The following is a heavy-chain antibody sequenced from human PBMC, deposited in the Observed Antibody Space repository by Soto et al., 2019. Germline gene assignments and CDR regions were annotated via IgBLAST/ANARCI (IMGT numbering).Heavy chain of an antibody. CDR2: IYYSGST. CDR1: GGSISSYY. CDR3: ASHYGSGSYYYIDY. Sequence: SETLSLTCTVSGGSISSYYWSWIRQPPGKGLEWIGYIYYSGSTNYNPSLKSRVTISVDTSKNQFSLKLSSVTAADTTVYYCASHYGSGSYYYIDYWGQGTLVTVSS. V-gene: IGHV4-59*08. D-gene: IGHD3-10*01. J-gene: IGHJ4*02.